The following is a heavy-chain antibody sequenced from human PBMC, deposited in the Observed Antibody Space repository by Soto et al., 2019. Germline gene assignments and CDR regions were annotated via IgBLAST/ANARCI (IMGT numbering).Heavy chain of an antibody. J-gene: IGHJ6*02. CDR2: IWYDGSNK. D-gene: IGHD6-6*01. CDR1: GFTFSSYG. CDR3: AAEYSSSSYYYYGMDV. V-gene: IGHV3-33*01. Sequence: GGSLRLSCAASGFTFSSYGMHWVRQAPGKGLEWVAVIWYDGSNKYYADSVKGRFTISRDNSKNTLYLQMNSLRAEDTAVYYCAAEYSSSSYYYYGMDVWGQGTTVTVSS.